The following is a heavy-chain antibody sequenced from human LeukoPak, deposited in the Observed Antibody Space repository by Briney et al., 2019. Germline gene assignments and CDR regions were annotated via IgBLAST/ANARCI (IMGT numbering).Heavy chain of an antibody. Sequence: SGGSLRLSCAASGFTFSSYEMNWVRQAPGKGLEWVSYISSSGSTIYYADSVKGRFTISRDNAKNSLYLQMNSLRAEDTAVYYCARAGLAAAGISFDYWGQGTLVTVPS. J-gene: IGHJ4*02. CDR3: ARAGLAAAGISFDY. V-gene: IGHV3-48*03. D-gene: IGHD6-13*01. CDR1: GFTFSSYE. CDR2: ISSSGSTI.